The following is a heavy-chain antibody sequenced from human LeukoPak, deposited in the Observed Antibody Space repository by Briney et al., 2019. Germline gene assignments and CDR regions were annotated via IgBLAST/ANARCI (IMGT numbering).Heavy chain of an antibody. J-gene: IGHJ4*02. CDR3: TRGKAHLDY. Sequence: SETLSLTCAVYGGSFSGYYWSWIRQPPGKGLEWIGYIYYSGSTNYNPSLKSRVTISVDTSKNQFSLKLSSVTAADTAMYYCTRGKAHLDYWGQGTLVTVSS. V-gene: IGHV4-59*01. CDR2: IYYSGST. CDR1: GGSFSGYY.